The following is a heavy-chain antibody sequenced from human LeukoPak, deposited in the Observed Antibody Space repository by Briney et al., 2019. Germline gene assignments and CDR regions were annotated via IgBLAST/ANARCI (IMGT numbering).Heavy chain of an antibody. Sequence: PSETLSLTCTVSGGSISSGSCYWSWIRQPAGKGLEWIGRIYTSGSTNYNPSLKSRVTISVDTSKNQFSLKLSSVTDADTAVYYCARDRGPDSSGYEFDPWGQGTLVTVSS. CDR2: IYTSGST. CDR3: ARDRGPDSSGYEFDP. D-gene: IGHD3-22*01. CDR1: GGSISSGSCY. J-gene: IGHJ5*02. V-gene: IGHV4-61*02.